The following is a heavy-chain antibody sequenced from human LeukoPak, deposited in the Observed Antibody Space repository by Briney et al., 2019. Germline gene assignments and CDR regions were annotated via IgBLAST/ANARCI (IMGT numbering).Heavy chain of an antibody. J-gene: IGHJ6*02. CDR1: GFTFSSYS. Sequence: GGSLRLSCAASGFTFSSYSMNWVRQAPGKGLEWVSSISSSSSYISYSDSFKGRFTISRDNAKSSLYLQMNSLRAEDTAVYYCARDIAEHGMDVWGQGTTVTVSS. CDR3: ARDIAEHGMDV. V-gene: IGHV3-21*01. D-gene: IGHD1-14*01. CDR2: ISSSSSYI.